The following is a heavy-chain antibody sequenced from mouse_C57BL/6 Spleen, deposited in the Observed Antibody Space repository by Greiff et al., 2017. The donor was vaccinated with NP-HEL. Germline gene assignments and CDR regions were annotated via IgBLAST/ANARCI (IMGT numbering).Heavy chain of an antibody. CDR2: IDPSDSYT. Sequence: QVQLQQPGAELVRPGTSVKLSCKASGYTFTSYWMHWVKQRPGQGLEWIGVIDPSDSYTNYNQKFKGKATLTVATSSSTAYMQLSSLTSEDSAVYYCASPSSCGSSSYYAMDYWGQGTSVTVSS. J-gene: IGHJ4*01. CDR1: GYTFTSYW. CDR3: ASPSSCGSSSYYAMDY. V-gene: IGHV1-59*01. D-gene: IGHD1-1*01.